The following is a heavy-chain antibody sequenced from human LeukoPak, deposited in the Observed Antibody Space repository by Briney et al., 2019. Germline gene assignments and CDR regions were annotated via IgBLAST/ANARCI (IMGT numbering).Heavy chain of an antibody. J-gene: IGHJ4*02. Sequence: ASVKVSCKASGYTFTGYYMHWVRQAPGQGLEWMGRINPNSGGTNYAQKFQGRVTMTRDTSISTAYMEPTRLRSDDTAVYYCARAFGSGRYNILYCGQGTLVTVSS. V-gene: IGHV1-2*06. CDR3: ARAFGSGRYNILY. CDR2: INPNSGGT. CDR1: GYTFTGYY. D-gene: IGHD3-10*01.